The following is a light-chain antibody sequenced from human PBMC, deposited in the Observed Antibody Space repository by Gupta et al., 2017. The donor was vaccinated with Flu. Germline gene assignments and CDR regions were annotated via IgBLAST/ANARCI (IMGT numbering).Light chain of an antibody. J-gene: IGKJ1*01. Sequence: DIQMTQSPSTLSASVGDRVAITCRATQSVSGWLVWYQQRPGKAPTVLIYEASTLAKGVPSRFSGSGSGTXFTLTIXSLQPDDSATYYCQQYNSDPRTCGXGTKVEIK. V-gene: IGKV1-5*03. CDR3: QQYNSDPRT. CDR1: QSVSGW. CDR2: EAS.